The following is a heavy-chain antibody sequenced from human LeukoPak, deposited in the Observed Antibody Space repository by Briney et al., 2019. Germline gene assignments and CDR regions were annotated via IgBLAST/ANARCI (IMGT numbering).Heavy chain of an antibody. V-gene: IGHV3-11*01. J-gene: IGHJ4*02. D-gene: IGHD4-11*01. CDR1: GFTCSDYY. CDR2: ISSSTRSII. CDR3: ARVGMMDYNANTLDY. Sequence: GGSLRLSCAASGFTCSDYYMSWIRQAPGKGLEWVSYISSSTRSIIYCTDSVKGRFTISRDNAKNSLYLQMNSLRAEDTAVYYCARVGMMDYNANTLDYWGQGTLVTVSS.